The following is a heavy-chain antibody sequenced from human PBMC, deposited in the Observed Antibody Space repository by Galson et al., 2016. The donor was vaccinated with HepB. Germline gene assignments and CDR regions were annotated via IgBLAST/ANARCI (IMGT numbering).Heavy chain of an antibody. Sequence: ETLSLTCAVSGGSITSTNWWHWVRQSPGKGLEWIGETYHSGSTNYNPSPKSRVTIFVEQSDNQFSPLLDSVTAADTAMYVCARGFWGGHSPDSRGQGTLVTVSS. CDR2: TYHSGST. V-gene: IGHV4-4*01. CDR3: ARGFWGGHSPDS. J-gene: IGHJ4*02. CDR1: GGSITSTNW. D-gene: IGHD3-16*01.